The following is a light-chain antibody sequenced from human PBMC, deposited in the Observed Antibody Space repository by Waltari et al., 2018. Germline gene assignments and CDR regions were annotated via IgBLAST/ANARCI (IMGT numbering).Light chain of an antibody. V-gene: IGKV4-1*01. J-gene: IGKJ3*01. CDR3: QQYYTTPFT. CDR2: WAS. Sequence: DIVMTQSPDSLAVSLGERATINCQSSQSVLYNSNNKNYLAWYQQKPGQPPKLLIYWASTRESGVPDRFSGSGSGTDFTLTVSSLQAEDVAVYYCQQYYTTPFTFGPGTKVDI. CDR1: QSVLYNSNNKNY.